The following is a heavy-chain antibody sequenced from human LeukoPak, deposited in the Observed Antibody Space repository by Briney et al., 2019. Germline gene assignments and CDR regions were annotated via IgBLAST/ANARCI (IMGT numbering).Heavy chain of an antibody. CDR2: IIPILGIA. CDR1: GGTFNSYA. CDR3: ARVPEWGSTFDY. V-gene: IGHV1-69*04. J-gene: IGHJ4*02. D-gene: IGHD1-14*01. Sequence: SVKVSCKASGGTFNSYAISWVRQAPGQGLEWMGRIIPILGIANYAQKFQGRVTITADKSTSTAYMELSSLRSEDTAVYYCARVPEWGSTFDYWGQGTLVTVSS.